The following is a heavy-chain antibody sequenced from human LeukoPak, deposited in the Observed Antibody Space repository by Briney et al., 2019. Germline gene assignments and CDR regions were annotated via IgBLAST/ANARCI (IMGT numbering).Heavy chain of an antibody. Sequence: SETLSLTCTVSGGSISSYYWSWIRQPAGKGLEWIGRIYTSGSTNYNPSLKSRVTISVDTSKNQFSLKLSSVTAADTAVYYCARDRLEWLLTTYNWFDPWGQGTLVTVSS. CDR3: ARDRLEWLLTTYNWFDP. D-gene: IGHD3-3*01. J-gene: IGHJ5*02. CDR2: IYTSGST. CDR1: GGSISSYY. V-gene: IGHV4-4*07.